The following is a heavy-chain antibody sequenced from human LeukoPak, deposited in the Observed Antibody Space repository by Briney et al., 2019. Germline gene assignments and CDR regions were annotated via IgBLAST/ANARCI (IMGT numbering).Heavy chain of an antibody. CDR3: ARGGYNWNDVWFDP. V-gene: IGHV6-1*01. CDR1: GASVSSNSAA. D-gene: IGHD1-1*01. CDR2: TYYRSKWYN. Sequence: SQTLSLTCAISGASVSSNSAAWNWIRQSPSRGLEWLGRTYYRSKWYNDYAVSVKSRITINPDTSKNQFSLQLNSVTPEDTAVYYCARGGYNWNDVWFDPWGQGTLVTVSS. J-gene: IGHJ5*02.